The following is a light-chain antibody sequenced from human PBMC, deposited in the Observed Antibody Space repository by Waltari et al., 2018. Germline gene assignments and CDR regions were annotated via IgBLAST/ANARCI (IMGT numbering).Light chain of an antibody. CDR3: QHRANSWT. CDR1: QSLGSY. J-gene: IGKJ1*01. CDR2: DAS. V-gene: IGKV3-11*01. Sequence: EIVLTQSPATLSLSPGERTTLSFRASQSLGSYLAWYQQKPGLPPSLLIYDASNRATGIPARFSGSGSGTDFTLTISSLEPEDFAVYFCQHRANSWTFGQGTKVEIK.